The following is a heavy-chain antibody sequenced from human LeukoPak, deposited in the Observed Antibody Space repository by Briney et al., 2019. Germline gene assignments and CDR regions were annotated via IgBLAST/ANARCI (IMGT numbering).Heavy chain of an antibody. J-gene: IGHJ4*02. Sequence: PSETLSLTCAVYGGSFSAYYWSWIRQPPGKGLEWIGEINHSGSTNYNPSLKSRVTISVDTSKNQFSLKLSSVTAADTAVYYCARGQGYCSGGSCYSGYWGQGTLVTVSS. CDR1: GGSFSAYY. CDR2: INHSGST. CDR3: ARGQGYCSGGSCYSGY. D-gene: IGHD2-15*01. V-gene: IGHV4-34*01.